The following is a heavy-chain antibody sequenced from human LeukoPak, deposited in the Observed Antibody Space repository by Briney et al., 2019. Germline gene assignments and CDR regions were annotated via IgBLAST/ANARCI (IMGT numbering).Heavy chain of an antibody. CDR2: ISGSDGST. CDR1: GFTFSSYA. J-gene: IGHJ4*02. CDR3: AKDRGVATIFDY. Sequence: GGSLRLSCAASGFTFSSYAMSWVRQAPGKGLEWVSGISGSDGSTNYADSVKGRFTISRDNSKNTLYLQMNSLRAEDTAVYYCAKDRGVATIFDYWGQGTLVTVSS. D-gene: IGHD5-12*01. V-gene: IGHV3-23*01.